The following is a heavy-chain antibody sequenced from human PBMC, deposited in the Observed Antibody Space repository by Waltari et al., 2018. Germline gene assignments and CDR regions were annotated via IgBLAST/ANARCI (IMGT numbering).Heavy chain of an antibody. J-gene: IGHJ4*02. CDR2: ISGSGGST. D-gene: IGHD6-19*01. Sequence: EVQLLESGGGLVQPGGTLRLSCAASGFTFSSYAMSWVRQAPGKGLEWVSAISGSGGSTYYADSVKGRFTISRDNSKNTLYLQMNSLRAEDTAVYYCAKDHGQWLLGYYFDYWGQGTLVTVSS. CDR3: AKDHGQWLLGYYFDY. V-gene: IGHV3-23*01. CDR1: GFTFSSYA.